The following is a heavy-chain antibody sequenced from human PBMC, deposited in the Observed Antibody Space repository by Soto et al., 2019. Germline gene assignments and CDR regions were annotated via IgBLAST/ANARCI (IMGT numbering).Heavy chain of an antibody. D-gene: IGHD5-12*01. CDR2: INAGNGNT. CDR1: GYTFTSYA. V-gene: IGHV1-3*01. CDR3: ARDPTPRMVATGFDY. Sequence: ASVKVSCKASGYTFTSYAMHWVRQAPGQRLEWMGWINAGNGNTKYSQKFQGRVTITRDTSASTAYMEVSSLRSEDTAVYYCARDPTPRMVATGFDYWGQGTLVTVSS. J-gene: IGHJ4*02.